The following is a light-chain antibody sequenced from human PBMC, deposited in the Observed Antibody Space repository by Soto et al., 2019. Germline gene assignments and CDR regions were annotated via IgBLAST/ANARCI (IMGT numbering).Light chain of an antibody. CDR2: AAS. CDR3: QQRGT. CDR1: RSLSSSY. Sequence: EIVLTQSPGTLSLSPGERATLSCRASRSLSSSYVVWYQQKPGPAPRLIIYAASRRATGLPDRFGGSGSATDYTLTISRLEPEYFAVYYCQQRGTFGQGTKLEIK. J-gene: IGKJ2*01. V-gene: IGKV3-20*01.